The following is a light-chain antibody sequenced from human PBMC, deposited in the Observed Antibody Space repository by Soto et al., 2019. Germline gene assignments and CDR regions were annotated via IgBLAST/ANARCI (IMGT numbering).Light chain of an antibody. CDR2: GAS. V-gene: IGKV3-20*01. CDR3: QQRGT. CDR1: QTVNSNY. Sequence: EIVLTQSPCTLSLSPGERATLSCRASQTVNSNYIAWYQHKPGQAPRLLIYGASTRATGIPDRFSGGGSETDFSLIINRQDPEDFAVYYRQQRGTFGGETKVEIK. J-gene: IGKJ4*01.